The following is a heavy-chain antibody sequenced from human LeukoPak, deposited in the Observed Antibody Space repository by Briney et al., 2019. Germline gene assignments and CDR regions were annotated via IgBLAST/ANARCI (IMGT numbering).Heavy chain of an antibody. CDR2: IYMSGST. D-gene: IGHD4/OR15-4a*01. CDR3: ARELANYGKLDY. V-gene: IGHV4-61*02. Sequence: SETLSLTCTVSGGSISSGSYFWSWIRQPAGKGLEWIGRIYMSGSTNYNPSLKSRVTISLDTSKNQFSLKLSSVTAADTALYYYARELANYGKLDYWGQGTLVTVSS. J-gene: IGHJ4*02. CDR1: GGSISSGSYF.